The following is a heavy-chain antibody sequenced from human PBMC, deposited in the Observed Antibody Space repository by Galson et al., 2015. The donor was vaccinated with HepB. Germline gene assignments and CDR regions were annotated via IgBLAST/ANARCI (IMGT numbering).Heavy chain of an antibody. D-gene: IGHD3-22*01. V-gene: IGHV6-1*01. CDR3: AREGAVVYYYDSSGLDY. J-gene: IGHJ4*02. Sequence: CAISGDSVSSNSAAWNWIRQSPSRGLEWLGRTYYRSKWYNDYAVSVKSRITINPDTSKNQFSLQLNSVTPEDTAVYYCAREGAVVYYYDSSGLDYWGQGTLVTVSS. CDR2: TYYRSKWYN. CDR1: GDSVSSNSAA.